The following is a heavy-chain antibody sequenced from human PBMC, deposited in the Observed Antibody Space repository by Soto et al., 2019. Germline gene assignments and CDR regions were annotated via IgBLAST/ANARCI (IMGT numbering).Heavy chain of an antibody. CDR2: ISGRGDSS. CDR3: AKGSGYVYFDYFDY. J-gene: IGHJ4*02. CDR1: GFTFRGHA. V-gene: IGHV3-23*01. D-gene: IGHD5-12*01. Sequence: GGSLRLSCEASGFTFRGHAMSWVRQAPGKGLEWVSVISGRGDSSSYADSVKGRFIIIRDNSKSTLYLQMNSLRAEDTAVYFCAKGSGYVYFDYFDYWVQGIWVTVSS.